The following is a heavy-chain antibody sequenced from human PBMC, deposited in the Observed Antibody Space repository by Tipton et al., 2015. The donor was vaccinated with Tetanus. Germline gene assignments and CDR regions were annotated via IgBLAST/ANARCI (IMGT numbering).Heavy chain of an antibody. CDR2: VYYRGGT. CDR1: GGSITNYY. J-gene: IGHJ5*02. Sequence: TLSLTCTVSGGSITNYYWSWVRQSPGKGLEWIGYVYYRGGTIASPSLKSRVTMSVDTSKKQVSLILGSVTAADTAVYYCARGDMVRGVIWFDPWGQGTLVTVSS. CDR3: ARGDMVRGVIWFDP. V-gene: IGHV4-59*01. D-gene: IGHD3-10*01.